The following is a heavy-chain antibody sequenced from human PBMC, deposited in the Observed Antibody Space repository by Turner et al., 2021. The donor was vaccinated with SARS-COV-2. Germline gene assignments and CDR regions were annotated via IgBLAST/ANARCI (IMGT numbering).Heavy chain of an antibody. V-gene: IGHV3-9*01. Sequence: EVQLVESGGGLVQPGRSLRLSCAGSGFTFNEHAMHWVRQAPGKGLEWVSGIMWDSGSIGYADYVKGRFTISRDNAKNSLYLEMNSLRVEDTALYYCARDLSPGGADVWGQGTTVTVSS. J-gene: IGHJ6*02. CDR2: IMWDSGSI. CDR3: ARDLSPGGADV. D-gene: IGHD4-17*01. CDR1: GFTFNEHA.